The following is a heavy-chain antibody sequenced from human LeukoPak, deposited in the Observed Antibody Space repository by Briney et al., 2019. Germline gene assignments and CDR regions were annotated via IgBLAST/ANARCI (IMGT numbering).Heavy chain of an antibody. D-gene: IGHD4-17*01. V-gene: IGHV3-48*03. CDR1: GFTFSSYE. Sequence: GGSLRLSCAASGFTFSSYEMNWVRQAPGKGLEWVSYISSSGSTIYYADSVKGRFTISRDNAKNSLYLQMNSLRAEDTAAYYCARSTYGDYSPYFDYWGQGTLVTVSS. J-gene: IGHJ4*02. CDR2: ISSSGSTI. CDR3: ARSTYGDYSPYFDY.